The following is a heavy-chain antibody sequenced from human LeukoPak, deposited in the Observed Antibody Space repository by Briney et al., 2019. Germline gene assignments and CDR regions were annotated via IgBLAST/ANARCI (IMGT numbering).Heavy chain of an antibody. CDR1: GGSISSGGYY. CDR3: ARGSMDFWSGYPTSFDY. J-gene: IGHJ4*02. CDR2: ISYSGST. D-gene: IGHD3-3*01. Sequence: SETLSLTCTVSGGSISSGGYYWSWIRQPPGKGLEWIGYISYSGSTNYNPSLKSRVTISVDTSKNQFSLKLSSVTAADTAVYYCARGSMDFWSGYPTSFDYWGQGTLVTVSS. V-gene: IGHV4-61*08.